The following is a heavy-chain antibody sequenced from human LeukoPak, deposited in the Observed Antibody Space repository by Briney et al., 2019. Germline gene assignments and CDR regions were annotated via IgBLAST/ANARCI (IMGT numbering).Heavy chain of an antibody. CDR1: GFTFSSYA. V-gene: IGHV3-23*01. CDR2: VNGNGYST. J-gene: IGHJ6*02. D-gene: IGHD6-13*01. Sequence: GGSLRLSCAASGFTFSSYAMSWVRQAPGKGLEWVSTVNGNGYSTYYADSVKGRFTISRDNSKNTLYLQMNSLRAEDTAVYYCARDTDMYSRSMDVWGQGTTVTVSS. CDR3: ARDTDMYSRSMDV.